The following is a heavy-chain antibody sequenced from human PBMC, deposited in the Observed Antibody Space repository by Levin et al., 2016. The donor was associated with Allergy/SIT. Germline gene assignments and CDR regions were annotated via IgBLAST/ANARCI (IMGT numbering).Heavy chain of an antibody. CDR1: TLSFNSYN. Sequence: GESLKISCTASTLSFNSYNMNWVRQAPGKGLEWISYISNSGANTYYADSVKGRFTISRDNGENSLYLKMNSLRAEDTAVYYCGGGVTYFFGSGIYGDGRDVWGQGTTVTVSS. D-gene: IGHD3-10*01. J-gene: IGHJ6*02. V-gene: IGHV3-48*01. CDR2: ISNSGANT. CDR3: GGGVTYFFGSGIYGDGRDV.